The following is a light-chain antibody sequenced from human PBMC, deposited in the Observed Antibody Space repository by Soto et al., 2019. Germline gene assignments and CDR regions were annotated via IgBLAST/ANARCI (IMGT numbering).Light chain of an antibody. CDR2: GAS. CDR3: QQYGSSPPIT. V-gene: IGKV3-20*01. CDR1: QSVSSSY. J-gene: IGKJ5*01. Sequence: DIVLTQSPGTLSLSPGERATLSCRASQSVSSSYLAWYQQKPGQAPRLLIYGASSRATGIPDRFSGSGSGTDFTRTISRLEPEDFAVYYCQQYGSSPPITFVQGTRLESK.